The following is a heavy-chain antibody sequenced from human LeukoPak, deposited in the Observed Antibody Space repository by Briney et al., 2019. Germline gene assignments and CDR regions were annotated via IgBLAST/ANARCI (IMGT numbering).Heavy chain of an antibody. Sequence: PGGSLRLSCAASGFTVSSNYMSWVRQAPGKGLEWVAVISYDGSNKYYADSVKGRFTISRDNSKNTLYLQMNSLRAEDTAVYYCARGYNWFDYWGQGTLVTVSS. D-gene: IGHD1-1*01. CDR2: ISYDGSNK. CDR3: ARGYNWFDY. J-gene: IGHJ4*02. V-gene: IGHV3-30*03. CDR1: GFTVSSNY.